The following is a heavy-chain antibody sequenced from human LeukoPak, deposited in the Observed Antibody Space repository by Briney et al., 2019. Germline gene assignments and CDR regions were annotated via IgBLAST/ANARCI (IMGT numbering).Heavy chain of an antibody. Sequence: ETLSLTCEVSGYSISSGYYWGWIRQPPGKGLEWVSSITTSSSDMYYADSVKGRFTISRDNAKNSLFLQMNSLRAEDTAVYYCAKDQYYYGSGSYYNVAPLFDYWGQGTLVTVSS. J-gene: IGHJ4*02. V-gene: IGHV3-21*01. CDR3: AKDQYYYGSGSYYNVAPLFDY. CDR2: ITTSSSDM. CDR1: GYSISSGYY. D-gene: IGHD3-10*01.